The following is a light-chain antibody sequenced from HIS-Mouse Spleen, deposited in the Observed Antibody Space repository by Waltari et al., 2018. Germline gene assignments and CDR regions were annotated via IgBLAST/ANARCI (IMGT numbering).Light chain of an antibody. Sequence: SYELPQPPSVSVSPGQTARITCSGDALPQKYAYWYQQKSGQAPVLFIYEDSKRPSGIPERFSGSSSGTMATLTISGAQVEDEADYYCYSTDSSGNHRVFGGGTKLTVL. CDR2: EDS. CDR1: ALPQKY. V-gene: IGLV3-10*01. CDR3: YSTDSSGNHRV. J-gene: IGLJ2*01.